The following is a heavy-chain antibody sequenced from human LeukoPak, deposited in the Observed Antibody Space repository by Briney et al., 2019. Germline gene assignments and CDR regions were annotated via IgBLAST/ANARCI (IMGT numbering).Heavy chain of an antibody. CDR1: GESISSGDYY. V-gene: IGHV4-61*02. CDR3: ARGLYSYDSSGAFDI. J-gene: IGHJ3*02. D-gene: IGHD3-22*01. CDR2: ISSSGST. Sequence: PSETLSLTCTVSGESISSGDYYWSWIRQPAGKGLEWIGRISSSGSTNYNPSLKSRVTISVDTSKNQFSLKLSSVTAADTAVYFCARGLYSYDSSGAFDIWGQGTMVTVSS.